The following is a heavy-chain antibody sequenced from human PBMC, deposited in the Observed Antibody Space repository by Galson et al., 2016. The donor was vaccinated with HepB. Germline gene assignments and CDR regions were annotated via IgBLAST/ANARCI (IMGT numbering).Heavy chain of an antibody. CDR2: SRDKAHSYTT. D-gene: IGHD2/OR15-2a*01. J-gene: IGHJ4*02. CDR3: ARDFYDGACHYMDY. V-gene: IGHV3-72*01. Sequence: SLRLSCAASGFTFSDHYIDWVRQAPGKGLEWVGRSRDKAHSYTTQYAPSVKGRFAISRDESEDSLYLQMNSLKTEDTAVYYCARDFYDGACHYMDYWGRGTLVTVSS. CDR1: GFTFSDHY.